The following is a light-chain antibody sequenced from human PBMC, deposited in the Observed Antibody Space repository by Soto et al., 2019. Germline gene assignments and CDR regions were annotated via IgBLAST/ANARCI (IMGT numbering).Light chain of an antibody. Sequence: DIQLTQSPSSLSASVGDRVTITCRASQTINHYLNWYQQLPGKAPRLLIFAASTLQDGVPSRFTGGRSGSDFTLTINSLQPADFATYYCQQTFSSRITFGGGTKLEIK. CDR3: QQTFSSRIT. CDR2: AAS. J-gene: IGKJ4*01. CDR1: QTINHY. V-gene: IGKV1-39*01.